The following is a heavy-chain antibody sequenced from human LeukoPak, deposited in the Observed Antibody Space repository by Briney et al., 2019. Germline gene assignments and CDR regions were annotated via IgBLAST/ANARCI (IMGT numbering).Heavy chain of an antibody. CDR1: GYTFTSYY. J-gene: IGHJ6*03. CDR3: ARGYSYGTGYYYYMDV. Sequence: GASVKVSCKASGYTFTSYYMHWVRQAPGQGLEWMGWINPNSGGTNYAQKFQGRVTMTRDTSISTAYMELSRLRSDDTAVYYCARGYSYGTGYYYYMDVWGKGTTVTVSS. D-gene: IGHD5-18*01. CDR2: INPNSGGT. V-gene: IGHV1-2*02.